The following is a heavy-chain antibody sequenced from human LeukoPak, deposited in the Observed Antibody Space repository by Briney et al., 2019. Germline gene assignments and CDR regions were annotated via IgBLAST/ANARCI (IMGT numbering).Heavy chain of an antibody. CDR3: AKQPNSGGSCYFFDY. J-gene: IGHJ4*02. CDR2: ISGSGGKT. D-gene: IGHD2-15*01. Sequence: GGSLRLSCAASGFTFSSYAMSWVRQAPGKGVEWVSSISGSGGKTYYADSVKGRFTISRDNSKSTLYLQMNSLRAGDTAVYYCAKQPNSGGSCYFFDYWGQGTLVTVSS. CDR1: GFTFSSYA. V-gene: IGHV3-23*01.